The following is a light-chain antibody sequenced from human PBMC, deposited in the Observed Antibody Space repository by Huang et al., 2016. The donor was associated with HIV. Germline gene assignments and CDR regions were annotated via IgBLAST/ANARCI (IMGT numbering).Light chain of an antibody. J-gene: IGKJ4*01. CDR2: GAS. V-gene: IGKV1-39*01. CDR1: QNIIRV. CDR3: QQSYTSPRAS. Sequence: IQMAQSPPSLSASVGDRVTITCRASQNIIRVLNWYQQKPGKAPKVLMYGASSLQTEVPSRISGSRAGTDFTLTISNVQPEDVGIYYCQQSYTSPRASFGGGTRLDLK.